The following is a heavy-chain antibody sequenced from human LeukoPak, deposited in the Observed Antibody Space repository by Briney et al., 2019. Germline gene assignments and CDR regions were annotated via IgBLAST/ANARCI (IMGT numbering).Heavy chain of an antibody. D-gene: IGHD3-3*01. CDR2: ISWNSGSI. V-gene: IGHV3-9*01. J-gene: IGHJ4*02. Sequence: GRSLRLSCAASGFTFDDYAMHWVRQAPGKGLEWVSGISWNSGSIGYADSVKGRFTISRDNAKNSLYLQMNSLRAEDTALYCCAKLGSSGYTHFDYWGQGTLVTVSS. CDR3: AKLGSSGYTHFDY. CDR1: GFTFDDYA.